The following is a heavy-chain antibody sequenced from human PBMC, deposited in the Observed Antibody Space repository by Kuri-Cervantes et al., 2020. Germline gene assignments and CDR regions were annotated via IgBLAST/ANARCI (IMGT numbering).Heavy chain of an antibody. Sequence: ASVKVSCKASGYTFTGYYMHWVRQAPGQGLEWMGWISAYNGNTNYAQKLQGRVTMTTDTSTGTAYMELRSLRSDDTAVYYCARDRGYCSGGSCYFDYWGQGTLVTVSS. V-gene: IGHV1-18*04. CDR3: ARDRGYCSGGSCYFDY. J-gene: IGHJ4*02. D-gene: IGHD2-15*01. CDR1: GYTFTGYY. CDR2: ISAYNGNT.